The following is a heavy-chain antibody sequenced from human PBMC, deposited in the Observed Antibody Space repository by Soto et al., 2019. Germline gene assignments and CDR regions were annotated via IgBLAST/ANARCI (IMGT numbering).Heavy chain of an antibody. CDR2: INYSGST. J-gene: IGHJ5*02. CDR3: ERKGRWGFLSPHPWFYP. D-gene: IGHD3-10*01. Sequence: PSETLCLTCAVYGGSFSDHYWSWIRQPPEKGLEWIGNINYSGSTNYNPSLKSRVTISVDTSKNQVSLKLSSVTAADTAVYYFERKGRWGFLSPHPWFYPCGHGTLV. V-gene: IGHV4-34*01. CDR1: GGSFSDHY.